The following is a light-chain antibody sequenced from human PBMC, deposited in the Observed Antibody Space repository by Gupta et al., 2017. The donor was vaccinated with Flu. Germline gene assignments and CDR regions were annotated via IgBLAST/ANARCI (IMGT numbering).Light chain of an antibody. J-gene: IGKJ1*01. V-gene: IGKV1-6*01. CDR3: RQDYNFPRT. CDR2: DAS. Sequence: AIQMTQSPSSLSASVGDRVTITCRASQGIRNDLGWYQQKPGKAPKLLIYDASSLESGVPSRFSGSGSGTEFTLTISSLQPEDFATYYCRQDYNFPRTFGQGTKVEIK. CDR1: QGIRND.